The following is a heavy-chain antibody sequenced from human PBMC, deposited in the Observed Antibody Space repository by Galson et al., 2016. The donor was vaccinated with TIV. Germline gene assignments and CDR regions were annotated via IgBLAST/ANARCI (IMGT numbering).Heavy chain of an antibody. CDR1: GGSISSSAYH. V-gene: IGHV4-31*03. J-gene: IGHJ1*01. CDR2: IYDSGST. CDR3: ARWAESGSYYDYFQ. Sequence: LTCNVSGGSISSSAYHWSWIRQHPGKALEWIGNIYDSGSTYYHPSLQSRVTISVDTSQNQFSLRLSSVTAADTAVYYCARWAESGSYYDYFQHGARAPWSRSPQ. D-gene: IGHD1-26*01.